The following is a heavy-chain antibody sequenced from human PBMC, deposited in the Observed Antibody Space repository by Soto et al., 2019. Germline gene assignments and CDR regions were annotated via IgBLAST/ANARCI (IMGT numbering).Heavy chain of an antibody. Sequence: EVQLGESGGGLVKPGGSLRLSCAASGFTFSSYSMNWVRQAPGKGLECVSSISSSSSYIYYADSVKGRFTISRDNAKNARYLKMSSLRAADAVVYYWARKYSGYDLAYFDYWGQGTLVTVSS. CDR1: GFTFSSYS. CDR3: ARKYSGYDLAYFDY. CDR2: ISSSSSYI. V-gene: IGHV3-21*01. D-gene: IGHD5-12*01. J-gene: IGHJ4*02.